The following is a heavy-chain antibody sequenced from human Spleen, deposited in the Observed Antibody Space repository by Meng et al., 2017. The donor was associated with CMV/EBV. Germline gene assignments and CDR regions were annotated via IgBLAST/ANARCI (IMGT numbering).Heavy chain of an antibody. J-gene: IGHJ6*02. D-gene: IGHD2-15*01. CDR1: GFTFSSYS. Sequence: GESLKISCAASGFTFSSYSMNWVRQAPGKGLEWVSSISSSSSYIYYADSVKGRFTISRDNSKNTLFLQMNSLRAEDTAVYYCAKDLGMVVAAIRLYSYYGMDVWGQGTTVTVSS. CDR3: AKDLGMVVAAIRLYSYYGMDV. CDR2: ISSSSSYI. V-gene: IGHV3-21*04.